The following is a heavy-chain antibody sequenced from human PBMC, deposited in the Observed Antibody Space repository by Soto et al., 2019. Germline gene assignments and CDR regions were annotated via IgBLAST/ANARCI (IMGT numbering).Heavy chain of an antibody. Sequence: QVQLVQSGAEVKKPGSSVKVSCKASGGTFSSYAISWVRQAPGQGLEWMGGIIPIFGTANYAQKFQGRVXIXAXXSTSTAYMELSSLRSEDTAVYYCAGGNGYSYGFDYWGQGTLATVSS. CDR1: GGTFSSYA. CDR3: AGGNGYSYGFDY. V-gene: IGHV1-69*12. D-gene: IGHD5-18*01. J-gene: IGHJ4*02. CDR2: IIPIFGTA.